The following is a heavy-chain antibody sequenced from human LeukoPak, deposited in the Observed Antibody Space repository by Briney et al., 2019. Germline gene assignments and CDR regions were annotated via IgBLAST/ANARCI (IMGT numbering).Heavy chain of an antibody. V-gene: IGHV3-7*03. J-gene: IGHJ4*02. Sequence: GGPLRHSGAPSGFPLSFLRMLGPPPPPGRGLEGWASMKEDESEKHPLDSEEGHFTISRANAKNSLYLQMNSLRAEDTAVYYCAKTRPLDSSSWSHGDYWGQGTLVTVSS. CDR2: MKEDESEK. CDR1: GFPLSFLR. CDR3: AKTRPLDSSSWSHGDY. D-gene: IGHD6-13*01.